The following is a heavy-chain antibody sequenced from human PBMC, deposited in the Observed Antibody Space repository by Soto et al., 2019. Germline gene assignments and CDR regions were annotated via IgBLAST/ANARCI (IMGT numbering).Heavy chain of an antibody. CDR2: IYYSGST. CDR3: ARDRGVGAAAGDAFDI. CDR1: GGSISSGGYY. D-gene: IGHD6-13*01. J-gene: IGHJ3*02. Sequence: PSETLSLTCTVSGGSISSGGYYWSWIRQHPGKGLEWIGYIYYSGSTYYNPSLKSRVTISVDTSKNQFSLKLSSVTAADTAVYYCARDRGVGAAAGDAFDIWGQGTMVTVSS. V-gene: IGHV4-31*03.